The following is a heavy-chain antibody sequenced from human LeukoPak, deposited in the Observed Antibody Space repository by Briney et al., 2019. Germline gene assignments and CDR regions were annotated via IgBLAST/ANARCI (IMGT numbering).Heavy chain of an antibody. V-gene: IGHV4-34*01. CDR1: GGSFRGYY. J-gene: IGHJ6*03. CDR3: ARGGYDFWSGRLYYYYYMDV. D-gene: IGHD3-3*01. Sequence: SETLSLTCAVYGGSFRGYYWSWIRQPPGKGLEWIGEINHSGSTNYNPSLKSRVTISVDTSKNQFSLKLSSVTAADTAVYYCARGGYDFWSGRLYYYYYMDVWGKGTTVTVSS. CDR2: INHSGST.